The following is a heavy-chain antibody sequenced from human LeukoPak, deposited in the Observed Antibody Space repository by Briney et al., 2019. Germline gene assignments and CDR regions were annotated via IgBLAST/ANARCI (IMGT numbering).Heavy chain of an antibody. Sequence: GASVKVSCKASDYTFSSFGISWVRQAPGQGLEWVGWINTYNGYAKYAQKLQGRVTLTADTSTSTAYMDMRSLRSDDTAVYYCARDCPTPSCYQGLDSWGQGTLVTVSS. V-gene: IGHV1-18*01. CDR3: ARDCPTPSCYQGLDS. CDR2: INTYNGYA. J-gene: IGHJ4*02. CDR1: DYTFSSFG. D-gene: IGHD2-2*01.